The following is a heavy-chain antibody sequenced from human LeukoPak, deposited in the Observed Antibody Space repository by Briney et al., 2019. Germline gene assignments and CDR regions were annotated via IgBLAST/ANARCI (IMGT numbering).Heavy chain of an antibody. V-gene: IGHV4-4*07. CDR2: IYTSGGT. CDR1: GGSISSYY. CDR3: ARDPGLYSYGPNWFDP. J-gene: IGHJ5*02. Sequence: SETLSLTCTVSGGSISSYYWSWIRQPAGKGLEWIGRIYTSGGTNYNPSLKSRVTMSVDTSKNQFSLKLSSVTAADTAVYYCARDPGLYSYGPNWFDPWGQGTLVTVSS. D-gene: IGHD5-18*01.